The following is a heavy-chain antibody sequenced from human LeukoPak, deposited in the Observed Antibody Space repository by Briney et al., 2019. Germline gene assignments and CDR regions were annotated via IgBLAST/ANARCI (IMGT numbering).Heavy chain of an antibody. CDR2: INAGKGDT. V-gene: IGHV1-3*01. CDR1: GYTFSSYV. CDR3: ARDIFGTSRPSEY. Sequence: ASVKVSCKASGYTFSSYVMHWVRQVPGQRLEWMGRINAGKGDTKYSQKFQGRVTITRDTSASTAYMELSSLRSEDTAVYYCARDIFGTSRPSEYWGQGTLVTVSS. D-gene: IGHD3-10*02. J-gene: IGHJ4*02.